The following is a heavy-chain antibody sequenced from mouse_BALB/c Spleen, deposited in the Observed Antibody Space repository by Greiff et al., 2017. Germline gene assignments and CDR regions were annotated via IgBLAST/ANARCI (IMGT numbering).Heavy chain of an antibody. CDR3: ARSSTGAMDY. Sequence: EVQLQESGPGLVKPSQSLSLTCTVTGYSITSDYAWNWIRQFPGNKLEWMGYISYSGSTSYNPSLKSRISITRDTSKNQFFLQLNSVTTEDTATYYCARSSTGAMDYWGQGTSVTVSS. CDR1: GYSITSDYA. J-gene: IGHJ4*01. D-gene: IGHD5-1*01. CDR2: ISYSGST. V-gene: IGHV3-2*02.